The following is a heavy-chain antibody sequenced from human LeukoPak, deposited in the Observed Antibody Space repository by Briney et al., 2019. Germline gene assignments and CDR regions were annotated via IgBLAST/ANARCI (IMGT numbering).Heavy chain of an antibody. J-gene: IGHJ4*02. CDR3: ARDPRPGIAAAGTVTYFDY. Sequence: ASVKVSCKASGYTFTSYAMHWVRQAPGQRLEWMGWINAVNGNTKYSQKFQGRVTITRDTSASTAYMELSSLRSEDTAVYYCARDPRPGIAAAGTVTYFDYWGQGTLVTVSS. CDR2: INAVNGNT. CDR1: GYTFTSYA. D-gene: IGHD6-13*01. V-gene: IGHV1-3*01.